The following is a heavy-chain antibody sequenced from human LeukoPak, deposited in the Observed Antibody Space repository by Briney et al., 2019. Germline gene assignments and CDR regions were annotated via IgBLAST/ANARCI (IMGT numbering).Heavy chain of an antibody. CDR2: ISYDGSNK. V-gene: IGHV3-30-3*01. CDR3: ARPVVPDY. D-gene: IGHD2-2*01. Sequence: GGSLRLSCAASGFTFSSYAMHWVRQAPVKGLEWVAVISYDGSNKYYADSVKGRFTISRDNSKNTLYLQMNSLRAEDTAVYYCARPVVPDYWGQGTLVTVSS. CDR1: GFTFSSYA. J-gene: IGHJ4*02.